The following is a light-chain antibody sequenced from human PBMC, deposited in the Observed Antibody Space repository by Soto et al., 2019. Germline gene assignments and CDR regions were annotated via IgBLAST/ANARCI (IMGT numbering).Light chain of an antibody. V-gene: IGLV7-43*01. Sequence: QTVVTQEPSHTVSPGGRVTLTCASSTGAVTSGHYTNWLQQKPGQAPRALIYSTDTKHSWTPARFSGSLLGGKAALTLSGAQPEDEADYYCLLYYGGAVIFGGGTKLTVL. CDR1: TGAVTSGHY. CDR3: LLYYGGAVI. J-gene: IGLJ2*01. CDR2: STD.